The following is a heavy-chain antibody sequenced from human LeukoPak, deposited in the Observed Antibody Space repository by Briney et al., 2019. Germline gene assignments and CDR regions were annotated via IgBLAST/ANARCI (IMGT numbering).Heavy chain of an antibody. CDR1: GFTFSSYS. CDR3: ARALPDSAFDI. Sequence: PGGSLRLSCAASGFTFSSYSMNWVRQAPGKGLEWVSSISSSSGYIYYADSVKGRFTISRDNAKNSLYLQMNSLRAEDTAVYYCARALPDSAFDIWGQGTMVTVSS. J-gene: IGHJ3*02. CDR2: ISSSSGYI. V-gene: IGHV3-21*01. D-gene: IGHD2-15*01.